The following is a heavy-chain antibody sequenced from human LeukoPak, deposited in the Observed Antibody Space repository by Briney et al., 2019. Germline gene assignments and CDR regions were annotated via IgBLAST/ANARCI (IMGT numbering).Heavy chain of an antibody. CDR2: IYPGDSDT. CDR1: GYSFTTYW. CDR3: ARRYCSSTSCHLDY. V-gene: IGHV5-51*01. Sequence: GESLKISCKGSGYSFTTYWIGWVRPMPGKGLEWMGIIYPGDSDTRYSPSFQGQVTISADRSISTAYLQWSSLKASDTAIYYCARRYCSSTSCHLDYWGQGTLVTVSS. D-gene: IGHD2-2*01. J-gene: IGHJ4*02.